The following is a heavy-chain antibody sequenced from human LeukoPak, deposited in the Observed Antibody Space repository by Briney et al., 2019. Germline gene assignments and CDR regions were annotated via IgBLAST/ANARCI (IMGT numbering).Heavy chain of an antibody. D-gene: IGHD1-7*01. Sequence: SETLSLTCTVSGGSISSGGYYWSWIRQHPGKGLEWIGYIHYSGSTYYNPSLKSRVTISVDTSKNQFSLKLSSVTAGDTAVYYCARATGTTNFDYWGQGTLVTVSS. V-gene: IGHV4-31*03. CDR2: IHYSGST. J-gene: IGHJ4*02. CDR1: GGSISSGGYY. CDR3: ARATGTTNFDY.